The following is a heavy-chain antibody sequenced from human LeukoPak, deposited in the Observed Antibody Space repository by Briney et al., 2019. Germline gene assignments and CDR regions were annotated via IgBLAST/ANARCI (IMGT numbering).Heavy chain of an antibody. D-gene: IGHD3-22*01. CDR2: ISSSGSTT. Sequence: PGGSLRLSCAASGFIFSSYEMNWVRQAPGKGLEWVSYISSSGSTTHYADSVKGRFTISRDNAKNSLYLQMNSLRAEDTAVYYCARDNYDSSGYYFDWGQGTLVTVSS. CDR3: ARDNYDSSGYYFD. J-gene: IGHJ4*02. CDR1: GFIFSSYE. V-gene: IGHV3-48*03.